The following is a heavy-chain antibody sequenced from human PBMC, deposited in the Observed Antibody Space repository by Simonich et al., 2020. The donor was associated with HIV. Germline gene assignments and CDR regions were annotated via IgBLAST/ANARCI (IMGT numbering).Heavy chain of an antibody. V-gene: IGHV4-34*01. Sequence: QVQLQQWGAGLLKPSETLSLTCAVYGGSFSGHYWSWSRQPPGKGLEWIGVINHDGMTNNTPPLKSRVLIFVATSKNQFSLKLSSVTAADTAVYYCARHVSNYYGSGTYYKRRVWFDPWGQGTLVTVSS. D-gene: IGHD3-10*01. CDR2: INHDGMT. CDR1: GGSFSGHY. J-gene: IGHJ5*02. CDR3: ARHVSNYYGSGTYYKRRVWFDP.